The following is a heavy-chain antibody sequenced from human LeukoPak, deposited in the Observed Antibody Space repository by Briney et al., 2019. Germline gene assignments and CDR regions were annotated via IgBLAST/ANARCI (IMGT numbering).Heavy chain of an antibody. D-gene: IGHD2-15*01. CDR2: INHSGST. CDR1: GGSFSGYY. V-gene: IGHV4-34*01. J-gene: IGHJ6*02. Sequence: PSETLSLTCAVYGGSFSGYYWSWIRQPPGKGLEWIGEINHSGSTNYNPSLKSRVTISVDTSKNQLSLKLSSVTAADTAVYYCARALKGYCSGGSCYPGGMDVWGQGTTVTVSS. CDR3: ARALKGYCSGGSCYPGGMDV.